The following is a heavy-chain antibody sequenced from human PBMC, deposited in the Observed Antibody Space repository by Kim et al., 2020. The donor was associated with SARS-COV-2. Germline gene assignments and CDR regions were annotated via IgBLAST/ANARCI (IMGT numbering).Heavy chain of an antibody. CDR2: ISSSSSYI. D-gene: IGHD3-9*01. J-gene: IGHJ4*01. V-gene: IGHV3-21*01. CDR3: ARDTSVYDILTGYFDY. CDR1: GFTFSSYS. Sequence: GGSLRLSCAASGFTFSSYSMNWVRQAPGRGLEWVSSISSSSSYIYYADSVKGRFSISRDNAKNSLYLQMNSLRAEETAVYYCARDTSVYDILTGYFDYWG.